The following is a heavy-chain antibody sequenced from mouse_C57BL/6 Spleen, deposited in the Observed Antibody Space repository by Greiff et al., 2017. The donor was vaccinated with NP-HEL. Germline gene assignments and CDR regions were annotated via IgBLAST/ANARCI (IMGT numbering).Heavy chain of an antibody. CDR2: IYPGGGYT. J-gene: IGHJ4*01. Sequence: QVQLQQSGAELVRPGTSVKMSCKASGYTFTNYWIGWAKQRPGHGLEWIGDIYPGGGYTNYNEKFKGKATLTADKSSSTAYMQFSSLTSEDSAIYYCARGVYDGYYDYWGQGTSVTVSS. V-gene: IGHV1-63*01. D-gene: IGHD2-3*01. CDR3: ARGVYDGYYDY. CDR1: GYTFTNYW.